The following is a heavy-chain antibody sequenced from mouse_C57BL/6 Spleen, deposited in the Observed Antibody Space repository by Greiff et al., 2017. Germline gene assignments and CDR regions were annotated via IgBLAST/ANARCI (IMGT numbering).Heavy chain of an antibody. CDR3: ARKGVRSNHYDFDY. D-gene: IGHD1-1*01. CDR2: IDPSDSYT. J-gene: IGHJ2*01. Sequence: QVQLQQPGAELVKPGASVKLSCKASGYTFTSYWMQWVKQRPGQGLEWIGEIDPSDSYTNYNQKFKGKATLTVDTSSSTAYMQLSSLTSEDSAVYYGARKGVRSNHYDFDYWGQGTTLTVSS. CDR1: GYTFTSYW. V-gene: IGHV1-50*01.